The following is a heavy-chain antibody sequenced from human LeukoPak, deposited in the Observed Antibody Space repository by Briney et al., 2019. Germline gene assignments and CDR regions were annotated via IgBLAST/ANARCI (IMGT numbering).Heavy chain of an antibody. CDR2: IYSDNT. CDR3: ARRAGAYSHPYDY. Sequence: GGSLRLSCTVSGFTVSNSMSWVRQAPGKGLEWVSFIYSDNTHYSDSVKGRFTISRDNSKNTLYLQMNSLRAEDTAVYYCARRAGAYSHPYDYWGQGTLVTVSS. CDR1: GFTVSNS. J-gene: IGHJ4*02. D-gene: IGHD4/OR15-4a*01. V-gene: IGHV3-53*01.